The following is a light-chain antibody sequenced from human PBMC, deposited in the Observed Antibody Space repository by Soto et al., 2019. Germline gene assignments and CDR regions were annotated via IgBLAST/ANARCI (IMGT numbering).Light chain of an antibody. J-gene: IGKJ5*01. CDR2: GAS. Sequence: EIVMTQSPATLSVSPGERATLSCRASQSVSYNLAWYQHKPGQAPRLLIFGASTRATGLPARFSGSGSGTEFILTISSLQSEDFAVDYCQQYNNYVTFGQGTRLEIK. V-gene: IGKV3-15*01. CDR1: QSVSYN. CDR3: QQYNNYVT.